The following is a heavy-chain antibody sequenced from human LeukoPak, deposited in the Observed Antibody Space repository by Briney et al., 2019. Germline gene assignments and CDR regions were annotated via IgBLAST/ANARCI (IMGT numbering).Heavy chain of an antibody. Sequence: GVSLRRSCAASGFTCSDYYMSWIRQAPGKGREGVSYISSSGSTIYYADSVKGRFTISRANAKDSLYLKMNSLRAEDTAVYYCAREARIVGANADYWGQGTLVTVSS. CDR1: GFTCSDYY. V-gene: IGHV3-11*04. D-gene: IGHD1-26*01. CDR3: AREARIVGANADY. CDR2: ISSSGSTI. J-gene: IGHJ4*02.